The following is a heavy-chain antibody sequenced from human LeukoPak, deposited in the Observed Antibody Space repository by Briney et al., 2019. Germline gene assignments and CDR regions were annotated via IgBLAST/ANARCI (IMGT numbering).Heavy chain of an antibody. CDR3: AREFGHNRWYFDY. Sequence: PGGSLRLSCAASGFTFSSYWMSWVRQAPGKGLEWVANIKQDGSEKYYVDSVKGRFTISRDNAKNSLYLQMNSLRAEDTAVYYCAREFGHNRWYFDYWGQGALVTVSS. J-gene: IGHJ4*02. CDR2: IKQDGSEK. V-gene: IGHV3-7*01. D-gene: IGHD5-24*01. CDR1: GFTFSSYW.